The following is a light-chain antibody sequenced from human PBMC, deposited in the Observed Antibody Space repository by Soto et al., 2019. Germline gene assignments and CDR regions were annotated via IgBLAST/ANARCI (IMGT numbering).Light chain of an antibody. CDR2: DAS. Sequence: DIQMTQSPSTLSASVGGRVTITCRASQSVGTWVAWYQQKPGKAPKLLIYDASSLESGVPSRFSGSGSGTEFTLTISSLQPDDFATYYCQQLNSYPITFGQGTRLEIK. J-gene: IGKJ5*01. CDR1: QSVGTW. V-gene: IGKV1-5*01. CDR3: QQLNSYPIT.